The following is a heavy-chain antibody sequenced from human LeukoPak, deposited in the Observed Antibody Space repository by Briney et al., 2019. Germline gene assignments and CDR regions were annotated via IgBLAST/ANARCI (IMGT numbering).Heavy chain of an antibody. CDR1: GFTFSSYA. J-gene: IGHJ4*02. D-gene: IGHD3-10*01. Sequence: GGSLRLSCAASGFTFSSYAMSWVRQAPGKGLEYVSAISSNGGSTYYADSVKGRFTISRDNSKNTLYLQMSSLRAEDTAVYYCVRGGSGSYYNGYFDYWGQGTLVTVSS. CDR3: VRGGSGSYYNGYFDY. CDR2: ISSNGGST. V-gene: IGHV3-64D*06.